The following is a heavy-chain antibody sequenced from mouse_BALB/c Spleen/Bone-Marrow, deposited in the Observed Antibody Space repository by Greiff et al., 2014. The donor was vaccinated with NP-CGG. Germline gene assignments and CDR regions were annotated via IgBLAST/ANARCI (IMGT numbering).Heavy chain of an antibody. V-gene: IGHV1-18*01. CDR1: GYSFTGYT. J-gene: IGHJ2*01. CDR3: AREATTGYYFDY. Sequence: VQLQQSGPELVKPGASMKISCKASGYSFTGYTMNWVKQSHGKNLEWIGLINPYNGGTNYNQKFKDKATSTVDKSSSTAYMELLSLTSEDSAVYYCAREATTGYYFDYWGQGTTLTVSS. D-gene: IGHD1-1*01. CDR2: INPYNGGT.